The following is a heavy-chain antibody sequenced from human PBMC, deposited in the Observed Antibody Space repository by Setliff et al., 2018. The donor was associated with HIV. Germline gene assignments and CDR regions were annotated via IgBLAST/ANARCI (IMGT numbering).Heavy chain of an antibody. J-gene: IGHJ3*02. V-gene: IGHV1-2*02. CDR1: GYTITDYY. Sequence: ASVKVSCKASGYTITDYYIHWVRQAPGQGLEWMGWINSASGGTNYAQNFQGRVTVTRDTSINTAYVELNSLKSDDTAVYYCARDYLHVFDIWGQGTMVTVSS. CDR3: ARDYLHVFDI. CDR2: INSASGGT.